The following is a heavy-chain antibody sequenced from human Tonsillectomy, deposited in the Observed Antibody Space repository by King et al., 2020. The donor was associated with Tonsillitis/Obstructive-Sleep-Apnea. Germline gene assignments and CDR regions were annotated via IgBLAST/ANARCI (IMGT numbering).Heavy chain of an antibody. CDR1: GFTFSSYS. V-gene: IGHV3-21*01. J-gene: IGHJ5*02. CDR2: ISSSSSYI. D-gene: IGHD2-2*01. Sequence: VQLVESGGGLVKPGGSLRLSCAASGFTFSSYSMNWVRQAPGKGLEWVSSISSSSSYIYYADSVKGRFTISRDNAKNSLYLQMNSLRAEDTAVYYCARDSLREYQLLSHWFDPWGQGTLVTVSS. CDR3: ARDSLREYQLLSHWFDP.